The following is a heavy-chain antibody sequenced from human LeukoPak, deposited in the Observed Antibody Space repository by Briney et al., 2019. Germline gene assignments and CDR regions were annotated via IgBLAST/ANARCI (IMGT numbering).Heavy chain of an antibody. V-gene: IGHV5-51*01. Sequence: GESLPISCKGPENSFISYWVGWVRQMPGKGLEWVGIIYTGDSDTRYSPAFQGQVTISADKSTSTAYLQWSSLKASDSGMYYCARRGNHRFESWGEGTQVTVSS. CDR2: IYTGDSDT. D-gene: IGHD1-26*01. J-gene: IGHJ4*02. CDR3: ARRGNHRFES. CDR1: ENSFISYW.